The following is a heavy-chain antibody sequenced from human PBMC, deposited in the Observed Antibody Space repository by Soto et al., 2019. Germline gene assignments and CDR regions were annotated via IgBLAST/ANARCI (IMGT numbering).Heavy chain of an antibody. CDR2: IWYDGSNK. V-gene: IGHV3-33*01. D-gene: IGHD4-4*01. CDR3: ARDRNLDRRWPARGQNWFDP. J-gene: IGHJ5*02. Sequence: QVQLVESGGGVVQPGRSLRLSCAASGFTFSSYGMHWVRQAPGKGLEWVAVIWYDGSNKYYADSVKGRFTISRDNSKNTLYLQMNSLRAEDTAVYYCARDRNLDRRWPARGQNWFDPWGQGTLVTVSS. CDR1: GFTFSSYG.